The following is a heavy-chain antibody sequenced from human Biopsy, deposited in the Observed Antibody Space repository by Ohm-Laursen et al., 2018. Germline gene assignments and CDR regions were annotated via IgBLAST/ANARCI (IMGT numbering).Heavy chain of an antibody. CDR1: GYTFSSYG. J-gene: IGHJ3*02. V-gene: IGHV1-18*01. Sequence: ASVKVSCKASGYTFSSYGINWVRQAPGQGLEWLGWISTYNGNANYAQNLQGRVTMTTDTSTSTAYMELRSLRSDDTAVYYCARGGTLVVVPTAVLHSFDIWGQGTMVTVSS. CDR3: ARGGTLVVVPTAVLHSFDI. CDR2: ISTYNGNA. D-gene: IGHD2-2*01.